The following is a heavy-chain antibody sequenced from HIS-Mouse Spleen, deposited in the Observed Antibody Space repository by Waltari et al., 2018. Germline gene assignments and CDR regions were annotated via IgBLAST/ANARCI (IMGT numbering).Heavy chain of an antibody. D-gene: IGHD6-19*01. V-gene: IGHV3-30*18. CDR2: ISYDGSNK. CDR3: AKASSGWLDY. Sequence: QVQLVESGGVVVQPGRSLRLSCAASGFTFSSYGMHWVRQAPGKGLEWVAVISYDGSNKYYADSVKGRFTISRDNSKNTLYLQKNSLRAEDTAVYYCAKASSGWLDYWGQGTLVTVSS. J-gene: IGHJ4*02. CDR1: GFTFSSYG.